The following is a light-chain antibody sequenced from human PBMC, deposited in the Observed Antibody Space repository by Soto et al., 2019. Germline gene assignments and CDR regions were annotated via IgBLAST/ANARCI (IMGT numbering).Light chain of an antibody. Sequence: VLAQSHATLSLSTGERATLSCRASQSVSSTYLGWYQQQPGQPPRLLMSGTSNRATGTPDRFSGSGSGTDFTLTICRLAPEDFVVYYCQQYASAPITIGQGTRLEIK. V-gene: IGKV3-20*01. CDR3: QQYASAPIT. CDR2: GTS. J-gene: IGKJ5*01. CDR1: QSVSSTY.